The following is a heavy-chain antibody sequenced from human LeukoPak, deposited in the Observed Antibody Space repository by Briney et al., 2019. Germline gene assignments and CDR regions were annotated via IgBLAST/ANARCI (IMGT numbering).Heavy chain of an antibody. V-gene: IGHV3-11*04. CDR2: ITNSGSRM. J-gene: IGHJ4*02. D-gene: IGHD3-22*01. Sequence: PGGSLRLSCAASGFTFSDYYMNWIRQAPGKGLEWVSYITNSGSRMYYTDSVKGRFTISRDNAKKSLYLQMNSLRAEDTAVYYCTKEGGDYYDSSGYLDYWGRGTLVTVSS. CDR1: GFTFSDYY. CDR3: TKEGGDYYDSSGYLDY.